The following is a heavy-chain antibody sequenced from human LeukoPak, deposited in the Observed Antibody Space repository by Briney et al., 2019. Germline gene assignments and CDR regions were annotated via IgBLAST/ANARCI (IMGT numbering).Heavy chain of an antibody. J-gene: IGHJ4*02. V-gene: IGHV4-59*12. CDR1: GGSISSYY. Sequence: SETLSLTCTVSGGSISSYYWSWIRQPPGKGLEWIGYIYYSGSTNYNPSLKSRVTISVDTSKNQFSLKLSSVTAADTAVYYCAKDLRAVAGTGFDYWGQGTLVTVSS. CDR3: AKDLRAVAGTGFDY. D-gene: IGHD6-19*01. CDR2: IYYSGST.